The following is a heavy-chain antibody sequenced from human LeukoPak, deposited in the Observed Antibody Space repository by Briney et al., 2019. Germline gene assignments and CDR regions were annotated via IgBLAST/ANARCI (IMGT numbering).Heavy chain of an antibody. V-gene: IGHV5-51*01. CDR2: VYPGDSDT. CDR3: ASAEYSSSWTS. J-gene: IGHJ5*02. D-gene: IGHD6-13*01. CDR1: GYIFTNSW. Sequence: GQSMTISCQGSGYIFTNSWIGWVRLVSGNRLERMGIVYPGDSDTKYSPSFPGQVTFSFDKSINTAYLQWNSLKASDTAMYYCASAEYSSSWTSWGQGTLVTVSS.